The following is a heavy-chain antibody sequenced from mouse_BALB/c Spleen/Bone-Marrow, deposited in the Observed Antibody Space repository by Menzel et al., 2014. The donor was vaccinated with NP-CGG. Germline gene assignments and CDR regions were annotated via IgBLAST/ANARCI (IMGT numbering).Heavy chain of an antibody. CDR2: INPNNGAT. D-gene: IGHD1-1*01. Sequence: VQLQQSGPELVKPGASVKISCKASGYSFTGYYMHWVKQSHVKSLEWIGRINPNNGATSYNQNFKDKASLTVDKSSSTAYMELRRLTSEGSAVYYCARYYYGSSSFDYWGQGTIFTVSS. V-gene: IGHV1-26*01. CDR3: ARYYYGSSSFDY. J-gene: IGHJ2*01. CDR1: GYSFTGYY.